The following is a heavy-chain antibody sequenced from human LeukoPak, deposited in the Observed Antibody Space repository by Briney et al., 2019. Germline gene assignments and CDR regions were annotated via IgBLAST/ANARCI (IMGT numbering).Heavy chain of an antibody. D-gene: IGHD3-3*01. CDR3: ARDLTIFDGYYYYYMDV. J-gene: IGHJ6*03. CDR1: GYSISSGYY. Sequence: SETLSLTCTVSGYSISSGYYWGWIRQPPGKGLEWIGSIYHSGSTYYNPSLKSRVTISVDTSKNQFSLKLSSVTAADTAVYCCARDLTIFDGYYYYYMDVWGKGTTVTVSS. V-gene: IGHV4-38-2*02. CDR2: IYHSGST.